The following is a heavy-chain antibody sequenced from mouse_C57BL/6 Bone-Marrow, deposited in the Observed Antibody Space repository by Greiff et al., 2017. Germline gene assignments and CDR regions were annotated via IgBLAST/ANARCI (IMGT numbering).Heavy chain of an antibody. J-gene: IGHJ2*01. Sequence: QVQLQQPGAELVKPGASVKMSCKASGYTFTSYWITWVKQRPGQGLEWIGDIYPTSGRTNYNEKFKSKAILTVDTSSNTAYMQLSSLTSEDSAVFYCARSGPLGRSFDSWGQSTTLTVSS. CDR2: IYPTSGRT. D-gene: IGHD4-1*01. CDR1: GYTFTSYW. CDR3: ARSGPLGRSFDS. V-gene: IGHV1-55*01.